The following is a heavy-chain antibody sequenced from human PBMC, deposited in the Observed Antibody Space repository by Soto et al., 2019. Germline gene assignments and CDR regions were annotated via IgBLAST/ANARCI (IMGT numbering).Heavy chain of an antibody. D-gene: IGHD3-22*01. CDR2: ISGSGGST. CDR3: AKDSYYYDSSGGNYYYYGMDV. CDR1: GFTFRSYA. Sequence: EVQLLESGGGLVQPGGSLRLSCAASGFTFRSYAMSWVRQAPGKGLEYVSAISGSGGSTYYADSVKGRFTISRDNSKNTLYLQMNSLRAEDTAVYYCAKDSYYYDSSGGNYYYYGMDVWGQGTTVTVSS. J-gene: IGHJ6*02. V-gene: IGHV3-23*01.